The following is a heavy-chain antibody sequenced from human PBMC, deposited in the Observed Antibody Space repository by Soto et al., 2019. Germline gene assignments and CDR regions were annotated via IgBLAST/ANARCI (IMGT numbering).Heavy chain of an antibody. CDR1: GFTFSSYA. D-gene: IGHD1-26*01. V-gene: IGHV3-23*01. CDR2: ISGSGGST. J-gene: IGHJ4*02. Sequence: EVQLLESGGGLVQPGGSLRLSCAASGFTFSSYAMRWVRQAPGKGLEWVSAISGSGGSTYYADSVKGRFTISRDNSKNTVHLQMNSLRGEDTAVYYCARRGSGSYYDYWGQGTLVTVSS. CDR3: ARRGSGSYYDY.